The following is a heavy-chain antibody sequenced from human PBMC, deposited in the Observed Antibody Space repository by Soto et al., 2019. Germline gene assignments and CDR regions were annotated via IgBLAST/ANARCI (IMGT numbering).Heavy chain of an antibody. D-gene: IGHD4-17*01. J-gene: IGHJ4*02. V-gene: IGHV1-69*06. CDR1: GGTFSSYA. CDR3: ARDPDYGDYWGYFFDS. Sequence: HVQLVPSGAEVKQPGSSVKVSCKAFGGTFSSYALSWVRQAPGQGLEWMGGIIPLFGTPNYAQNFQGRVTITADKSTSTAYMELASLRYDDTAVYYCARDPDYGDYWGYFFDSWGQGTPVTVSS. CDR2: IIPLFGTP.